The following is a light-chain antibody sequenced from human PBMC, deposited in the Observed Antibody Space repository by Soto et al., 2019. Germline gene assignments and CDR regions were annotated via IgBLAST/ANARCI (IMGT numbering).Light chain of an antibody. J-gene: IGKJ3*01. Sequence: DIQMTQSPSSLSASVGDRVTITCQASQDISNYLSWYQQKPGKAPKLLIYDAANLQTVVPSRFSGGGFGTHVALTISGLQPEDIATYYCQHYHNLPFTFGPGTKVDVK. V-gene: IGKV1-33*01. CDR3: QHYHNLPFT. CDR1: QDISNY. CDR2: DAA.